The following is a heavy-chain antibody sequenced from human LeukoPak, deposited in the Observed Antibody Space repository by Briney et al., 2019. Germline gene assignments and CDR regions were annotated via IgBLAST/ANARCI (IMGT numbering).Heavy chain of an antibody. CDR3: ARDNSGYIGGPFDY. J-gene: IGHJ4*02. CDR1: GGTFSSYA. V-gene: IGHV1-69*04. Sequence: SVKVSCKASGGTFSSYAISWVRQAPGQGLEWMGRIIPILGIANYAQKFQGRVTITADKSTSTAYMELSSLRSEDTAVYYYARDNSGYIGGPFDYWGQGTLVTVS. D-gene: IGHD5-12*01. CDR2: IIPILGIA.